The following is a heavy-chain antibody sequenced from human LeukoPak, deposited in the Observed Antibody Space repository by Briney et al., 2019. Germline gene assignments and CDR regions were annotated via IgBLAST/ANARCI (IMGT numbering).Heavy chain of an antibody. CDR2: ISYDGSNK. CDR3: ARSVPDYTRFDF. J-gene: IGHJ4*02. Sequence: GGSLRLSCAASGFTFSSYAMHWVRQAPGKGLEWVAVISYDGSNKYYADSVKGRFTISRDNSKNTLYLQMNSLRVEDTALYYCARSVPDYTRFDFWGQGALVTVSS. CDR1: GFTFSSYA. D-gene: IGHD4-11*01. V-gene: IGHV3-30-3*01.